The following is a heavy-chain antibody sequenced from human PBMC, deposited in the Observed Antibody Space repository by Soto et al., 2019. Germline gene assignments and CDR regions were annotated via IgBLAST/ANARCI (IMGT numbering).Heavy chain of an antibody. CDR1: GGTFSSYA. CDR3: ARGAVTAAGPHSDYYYYGMDV. CDR2: IIPIFGTA. J-gene: IGHJ6*04. D-gene: IGHD6-13*01. Sequence: SVKVSCKASGGTFSSYAISWVRQAPGQGLEWMGGIIPIFGTANYAQKFQGRVTITADKSTSTAYMELSSLRSEDTAVYYCARGAVTAAGPHSDYYYYGMDVWGKGTTATV. V-gene: IGHV1-69*06.